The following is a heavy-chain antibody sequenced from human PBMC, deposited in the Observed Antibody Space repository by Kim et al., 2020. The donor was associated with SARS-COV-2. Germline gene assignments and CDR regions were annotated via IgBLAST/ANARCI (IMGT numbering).Heavy chain of an antibody. V-gene: IGHV4-39*01. D-gene: IGHD6-13*01. Sequence: SNPSLTSAVTTSGDTSKTQFSLKLGSVTAADTAVYYCASLQAAAGTGRDYWGQGTLVTVSS. J-gene: IGHJ4*02. CDR3: ASLQAAAGTGRDY.